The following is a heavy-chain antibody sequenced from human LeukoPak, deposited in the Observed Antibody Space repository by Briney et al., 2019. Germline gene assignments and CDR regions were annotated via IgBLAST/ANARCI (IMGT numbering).Heavy chain of an antibody. Sequence: GRSLRLSCAASGFSFSTYAMDWVRRAPGKGLEWVAVISYDGSYKKYADSVKGRFTISRDNSKNTLYVQMNSLNTEDTAVYYCARGGYCSGGRCYSDFDYWGQGTLVTVSS. J-gene: IGHJ4*02. CDR2: ISYDGSYK. V-gene: IGHV3-30-3*01. D-gene: IGHD2-15*01. CDR1: GFSFSTYA. CDR3: ARGGYCSGGRCYSDFDY.